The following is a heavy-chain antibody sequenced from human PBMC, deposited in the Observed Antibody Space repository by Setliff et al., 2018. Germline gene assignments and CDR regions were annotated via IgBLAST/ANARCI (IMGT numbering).Heavy chain of an antibody. CDR1: GFTFSSYW. V-gene: IGHV3-7*03. D-gene: IGHD2-15*01. CDR3: VKDRYCSDASCSPDYFDY. CDR2: IKQDGSEK. J-gene: IGHJ4*02. Sequence: GGSLRLSCAASGFTFSSYWMSWVRQAPGKGLEWVANIKQDGSEKYYADPVKGRFTISRDNSKNTLYLQMNSLRAEDTAVYYCVKDRYCSDASCSPDYFDYWGQGTLVTVSS.